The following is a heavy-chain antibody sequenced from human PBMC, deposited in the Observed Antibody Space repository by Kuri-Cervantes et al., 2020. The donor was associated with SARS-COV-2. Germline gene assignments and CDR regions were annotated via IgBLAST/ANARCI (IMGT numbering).Heavy chain of an antibody. V-gene: IGHV4-61*02. CDR1: GGSISSGSYY. J-gene: IGHJ4*02. D-gene: IGHD1-1*01. CDR2: IYTSGST. CDR3: ARGARTGTTVS. Sequence: LRLSCTVSGGSISSGSYYWSWIRQPAGKGLEWIGRIYTSGSTHYSPSLKTRFTISIDTSKNQFSLKLSSVTAAATAVYYCARGARTGTTVSRGQGTLVTVSS.